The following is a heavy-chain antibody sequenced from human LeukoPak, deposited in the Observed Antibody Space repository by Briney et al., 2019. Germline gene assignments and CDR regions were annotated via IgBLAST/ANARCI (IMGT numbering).Heavy chain of an antibody. Sequence: PSETLSLTCAVYGGSFSGYYWSWIRQPPGKGLEWIGEINHSGSTNYNPSLRCRVTISVDTSKNQFSLKLSSVTAADTAVYYCARDGSIAARPGPWSYWGQGTLVTVSS. CDR1: GGSFSGYY. J-gene: IGHJ4*02. V-gene: IGHV4-34*01. CDR2: INHSGST. D-gene: IGHD6-6*01. CDR3: ARDGSIAARPGPWSY.